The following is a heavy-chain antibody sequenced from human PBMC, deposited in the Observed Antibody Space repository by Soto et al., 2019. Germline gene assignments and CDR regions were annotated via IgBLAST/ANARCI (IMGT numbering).Heavy chain of an antibody. CDR2: IYPGDSDT. CDR1: GYSFTSYW. CDR3: AWGSNTTPYYYYLDG. J-gene: IGHJ6*03. D-gene: IGHD1-1*01. V-gene: IGHV5-51*01. Sequence: GESLKISCKGSGYSFTSYWIGWVRQMPGKGLEWMGIIYPGDSDTRYSPSFQGQVTISADKSISTAYLQWSSLKASDTAMYYCAWGSNTTPYYYYLDGRGKGTTVTVSS.